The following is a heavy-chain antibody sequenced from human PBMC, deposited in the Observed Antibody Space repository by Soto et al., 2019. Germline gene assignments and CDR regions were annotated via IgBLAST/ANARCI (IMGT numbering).Heavy chain of an antibody. D-gene: IGHD3-16*01. V-gene: IGHV1-2*02. CDR3: ARAHCDYIWGSYDY. Sequence: QVQLVQSGAEVKKPGASVKVSCKASGYRFTGQFLHWVRQAPGQGLEWMGWINPKSGGPNYAQKFQGRVMMTRDTSIDTDYMELKRLRSDDTAVYYCARAHCDYIWGSYDYWGQGTLVTVSS. J-gene: IGHJ4*02. CDR1: GYRFTGQF. CDR2: INPKSGGP.